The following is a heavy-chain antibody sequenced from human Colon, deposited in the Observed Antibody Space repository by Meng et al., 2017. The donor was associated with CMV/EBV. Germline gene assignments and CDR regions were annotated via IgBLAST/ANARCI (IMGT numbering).Heavy chain of an antibody. V-gene: IGHV3-7*01. D-gene: IGHD6-19*01. CDR1: GFTFSSYW. Sequence: GGSLRLSCAASGFTFSSYWMSWVRQAPGKGLEWVANIKQDGSEKYYVDSVKGRFTISRDNAKNSLYLQMNSLRAEDTAVYYCARVSTSGGWYPPFDYWGQGTLVTVSS. J-gene: IGHJ4*02. CDR2: IKQDGSEK. CDR3: ARVSTSGGWYPPFDY.